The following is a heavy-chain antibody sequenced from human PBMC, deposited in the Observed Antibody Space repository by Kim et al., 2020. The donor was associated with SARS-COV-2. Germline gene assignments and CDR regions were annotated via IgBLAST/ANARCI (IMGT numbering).Heavy chain of an antibody. J-gene: IGHJ3*02. D-gene: IGHD3-22*01. CDR2: IWYDGSNK. V-gene: IGHV3-33*06. CDR3: AKFRYDSSGYFDAFDI. CDR1: GFTFSSYA. Sequence: GGSLRLSCAASGFTFSSYAMHWVRQAPGKGLEWVAVIWYDGSNKYYADSVKGRFTISRDNSKNTLYLQMNSLRAEDTAVYYCAKFRYDSSGYFDAFDIWGQGTMVTVSS.